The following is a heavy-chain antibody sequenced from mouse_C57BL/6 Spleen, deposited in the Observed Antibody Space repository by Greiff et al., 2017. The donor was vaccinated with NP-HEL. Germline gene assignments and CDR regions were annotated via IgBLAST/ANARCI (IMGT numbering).Heavy chain of an antibody. CDR2: ISYDGSN. CDR1: GYSITSGYY. V-gene: IGHV3-6*01. CDR3: ARDPVTTVVSSYWYFDV. J-gene: IGHJ1*03. D-gene: IGHD1-1*01. Sequence: EVKLQESGPGLVKPSQSLSLTCSVTGYSITSGYYWNWIRQFPGNKLEWMGYISYDGSNNYNPSLKNRISITRDTSKNQFFLKLNSVTTEDTATYYCARDPVTTVVSSYWYFDVWGTGTTVTVSS.